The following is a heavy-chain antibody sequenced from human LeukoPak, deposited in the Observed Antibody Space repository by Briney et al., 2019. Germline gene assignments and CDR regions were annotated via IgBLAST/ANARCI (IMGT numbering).Heavy chain of an antibody. CDR2: ISGGGGIT. V-gene: IGHV3-23*01. CDR1: GVTFTSYA. D-gene: IGHD3-9*01. Sequence: GGSLRLSCAASGVTFTSYAMSWVRQAPGKGLEWVSTISGGGGITYYADSVKGRFTISRDSSKKTLYLQMNSLRGEDTAVYYCAKDQNYAILNGLRWYHGMDVWGQGTTVTVSS. CDR3: AKDQNYAILNGLRWYHGMDV. J-gene: IGHJ6*02.